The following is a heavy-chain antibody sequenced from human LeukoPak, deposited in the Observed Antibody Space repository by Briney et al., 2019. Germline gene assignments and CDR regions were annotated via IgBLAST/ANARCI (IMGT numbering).Heavy chain of an antibody. CDR3: AKDLGAVVVPAAKGRDYYYYGMDV. CDR2: ISWNSGSI. CDR1: GFTCDDYA. Sequence: GGSLRLSCAASGFTCDDYAMHWVRQAPGKGLEWVSGISWNSGSIGYADSVKGRFTISRDDAKNSLYLQMNSLRAEDTALYYCAKDLGAVVVPAAKGRDYYYYGMDVWGQGTTVTVSS. V-gene: IGHV3-9*01. D-gene: IGHD2-2*01. J-gene: IGHJ6*02.